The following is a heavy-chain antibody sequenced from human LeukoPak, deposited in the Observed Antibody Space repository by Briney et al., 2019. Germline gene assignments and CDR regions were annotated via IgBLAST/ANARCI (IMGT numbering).Heavy chain of an antibody. J-gene: IGHJ4*02. CDR2: VNPTSGNT. Sequence: GASVKVSCKASGYTFTSYDINWVRQASGQGLEWMGWVNPTSGNTGYAQRFQGRVTMTTNASISTAYMELSSLTSEDTAVYYCAKRRYCSGGSCRPRQNVVEYDFDYWGQGTLVTVSS. CDR1: GYTFTSYD. CDR3: AKRRYCSGGSCRPRQNVVEYDFDY. D-gene: IGHD2-15*01. V-gene: IGHV1-8*01.